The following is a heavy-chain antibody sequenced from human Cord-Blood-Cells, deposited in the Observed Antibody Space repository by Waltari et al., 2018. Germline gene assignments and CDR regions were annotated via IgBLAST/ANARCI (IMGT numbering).Heavy chain of an antibody. J-gene: IGHJ4*02. CDR2: INAGNDNT. D-gene: IGHD3-22*01. V-gene: IGHV1-3*01. Sequence: QVQLVQSGAEVKKPGASVKVSCKASGYTFNSYALHWGRQAPGQRLEWMGWINAGNDNTKYSQKFQGRVTITRDTSASTAYMELSSLRSEDTAVYYCARDQYDSSGYYYYWGQGTLVTVSS. CDR3: ARDQYDSSGYYYY. CDR1: GYTFNSYA.